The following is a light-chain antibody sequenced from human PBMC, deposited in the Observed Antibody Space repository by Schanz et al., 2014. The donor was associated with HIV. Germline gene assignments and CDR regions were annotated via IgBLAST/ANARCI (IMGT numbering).Light chain of an antibody. CDR1: SSNIGAGRD. Sequence: QSVLTQPPSVSGAPGQRITISCSGSSSNIGAGRDVQWFQQPPGAAPKLRIYGDFDRPSGVPDRFFGSKSGTSASLAISGLQSADESDYYCAVWDDSLNGVVFGGGTKLTVL. J-gene: IGLJ2*01. V-gene: IGLV1-40*01. CDR3: AVWDDSLNGVV. CDR2: GDF.